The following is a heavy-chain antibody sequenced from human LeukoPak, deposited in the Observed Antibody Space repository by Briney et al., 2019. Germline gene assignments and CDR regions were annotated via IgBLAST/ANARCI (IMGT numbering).Heavy chain of an antibody. D-gene: IGHD3-22*01. Sequence: GGSLRLSCAASGFAFSSYWMLWVRQAPGKGLVWVSRIKSDGSTNYADSVKGRFTISRDNTKNTVSLQMNSLRAEDTGVYYCARAPSEIGGYYPEYFRHWGQGTLVTVSS. CDR1: GFAFSSYW. J-gene: IGHJ1*01. CDR3: ARAPSEIGGYYPEYFRH. CDR2: IKSDGST. V-gene: IGHV3-74*01.